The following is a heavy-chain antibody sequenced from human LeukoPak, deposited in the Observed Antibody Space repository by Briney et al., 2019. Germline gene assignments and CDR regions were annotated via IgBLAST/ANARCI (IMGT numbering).Heavy chain of an antibody. D-gene: IGHD6-19*01. CDR3: ARDLGISGWYAPPLGYFDY. J-gene: IGHJ4*02. CDR1: GGTFTNYA. CDR2: INTKSGAT. Sequence: ASVKVSCKTSGGTFTNYAISWVRQAPGQGLEWLGWINTKSGATNYAQNFQGRVTMTRDTSMSTTYMELKRLRSDDTAVYYCARDLGISGWYAPPLGYFDYWGQGTLLTVSS. V-gene: IGHV1-2*02.